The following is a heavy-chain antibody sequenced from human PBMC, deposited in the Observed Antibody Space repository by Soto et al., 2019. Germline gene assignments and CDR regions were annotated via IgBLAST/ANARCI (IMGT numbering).Heavy chain of an antibody. V-gene: IGHV3-23*01. Sequence: EVQLLESGGGLVQPGGSLRLSCAASGFTFSSYAMSWVRQAPGKGLEWVSAISGSGGSTYYADSVKGRFTISRDNAKNTLYLQMNSLRAEDTAVYFCAKGAGLAGTLPYWGQGTLVTVSS. J-gene: IGHJ4*02. D-gene: IGHD6-19*01. CDR2: ISGSGGST. CDR3: AKGAGLAGTLPY. CDR1: GFTFSSYA.